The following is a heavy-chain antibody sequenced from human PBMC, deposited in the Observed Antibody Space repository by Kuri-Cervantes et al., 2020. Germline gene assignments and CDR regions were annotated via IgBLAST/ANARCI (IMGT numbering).Heavy chain of an antibody. V-gene: IGHV1-18*01. J-gene: IGHJ6*02. CDR3: AKDLYYYDSGGYSPTDV. D-gene: IGHD3-22*01. Sequence: SVKVSFQACRYTFTSYGISWVRQAPGQGLEWMGWISAYNGNSNYAQKLQGRVTMTTDTSTSTAYMELRSLRAEDTAVYYCAKDLYYYDSGGYSPTDVWGQGTTVTVSS. CDR2: ISAYNGNS. CDR1: RYTFTSYG.